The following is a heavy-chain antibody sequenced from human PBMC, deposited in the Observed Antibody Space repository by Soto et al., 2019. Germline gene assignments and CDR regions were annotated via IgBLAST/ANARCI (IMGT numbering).Heavy chain of an antibody. Sequence: GESLKISCKSSGYSFTNYWIGWVRQMPGKGLEWMGMIYPDDSDTKYSPSFQGQVTFSADKSINTAYLQWSSLKASDTAIYYCARLEWLSLAAWFDPWGPGTLVTVFS. D-gene: IGHD3-3*01. CDR2: IYPDDSDT. J-gene: IGHJ5*02. CDR1: GYSFTNYW. V-gene: IGHV5-51*01. CDR3: ARLEWLSLAAWFDP.